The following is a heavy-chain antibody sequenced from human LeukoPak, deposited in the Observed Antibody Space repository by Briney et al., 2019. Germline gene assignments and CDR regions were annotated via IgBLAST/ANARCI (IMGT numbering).Heavy chain of an antibody. CDR1: GGSISSGSYY. Sequence: SETLSLTCTVSGGSISSGSYYWSWIRQPAGKGLEWIGRIYTSGSTNYSPSLKSRVTIPVDTSKNRFSLRLSSLTAADTAVYFCAGSGWSFDAFDFWGQGTMVTVSS. CDR3: AGSGWSFDAFDF. CDR2: IYTSGST. D-gene: IGHD6-19*01. V-gene: IGHV4-61*02. J-gene: IGHJ3*01.